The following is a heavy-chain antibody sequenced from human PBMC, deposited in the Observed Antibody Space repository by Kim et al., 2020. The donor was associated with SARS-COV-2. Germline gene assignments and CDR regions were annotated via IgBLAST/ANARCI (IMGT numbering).Heavy chain of an antibody. V-gene: IGHV6-1*01. D-gene: IGHD3-22*01. CDR3: ARATYYYDSSGPRNAFDI. Sequence: KSRITINPDTSKNQFSLQLNSVTPEDTAVYYCARATYYYDSSGPRNAFDIWGQGTMVTVSS. J-gene: IGHJ3*02.